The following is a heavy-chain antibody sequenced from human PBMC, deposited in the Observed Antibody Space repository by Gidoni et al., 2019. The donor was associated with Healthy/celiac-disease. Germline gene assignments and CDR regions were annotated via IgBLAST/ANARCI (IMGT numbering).Heavy chain of an antibody. CDR1: GFTFSSYA. CDR3: AKLLEDYYDSSGPSGY. Sequence: EVQLLESGGGLVQPGGSMRLSCAAPGFTFSSYAMSWVRQAPGKGLEWVSAISGSGSSTYYADSVKGRFTISRDNSKNTLYLQMNSLRAEDTAVYYCAKLLEDYYDSSGPSGYWGQGTLVTVSS. J-gene: IGHJ4*02. CDR2: ISGSGSST. V-gene: IGHV3-23*01. D-gene: IGHD3-22*01.